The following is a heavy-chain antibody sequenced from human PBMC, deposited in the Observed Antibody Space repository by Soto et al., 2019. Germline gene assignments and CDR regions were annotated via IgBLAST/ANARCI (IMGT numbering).Heavy chain of an antibody. CDR2: IYFSEST. CDR1: GYSISSSNW. D-gene: IGHD6-19*01. Sequence: QVQLQESCPGLVKPSDTLSLTCAVSGYSISSSNWWGWIRQPPGKGLEWIGHIYFSESTHYNPSLKSRVTMSVDLSKNQFSLRLSSVTAVDTAVYYCARMGYSSGWYWSWVDPWGQGTLVTVSP. V-gene: IGHV4-28*01. J-gene: IGHJ5*02. CDR3: ARMGYSSGWYWSWVDP.